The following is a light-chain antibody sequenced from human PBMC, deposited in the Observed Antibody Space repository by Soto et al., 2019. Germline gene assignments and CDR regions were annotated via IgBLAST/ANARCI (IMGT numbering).Light chain of an antibody. Sequence: DIVMTQSPLSLPVTPGEPASISCRSSQSLLHSNGYTYLDWYLQKPGQSPQLLIYLGSNRASGVPDRFSGSGSGTDFTLRISRVEAEDVGVYYCMQALQTPPTFGQGTKPELK. CDR1: QSLLHSNGYTY. V-gene: IGKV2-28*01. CDR2: LGS. CDR3: MQALQTPPT. J-gene: IGKJ2*01.